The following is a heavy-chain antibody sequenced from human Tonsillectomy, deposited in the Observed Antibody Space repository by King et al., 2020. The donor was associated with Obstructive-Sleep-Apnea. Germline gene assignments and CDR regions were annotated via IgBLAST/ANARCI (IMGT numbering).Heavy chain of an antibody. D-gene: IGHD2-15*01. V-gene: IGHV3-7*01. CDR3: ARDGDYFDY. CDR1: VFTFSRNW. J-gene: IGHJ4*02. CDR2: IKPDGSEK. Sequence: EVQLVESGGGLVQPGGSLRLSCAASVFTFSRNWLPCVRQAPGKGLEWVANIKPDGSEKFYVDSVKGRFTISRDNAKNSLYLQMISLRAEDTAVYYCARDGDYFDYWGQGTLVTVSS.